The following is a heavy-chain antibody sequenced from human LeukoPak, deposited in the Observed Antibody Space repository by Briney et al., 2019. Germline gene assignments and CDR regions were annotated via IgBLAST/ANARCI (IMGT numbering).Heavy chain of an antibody. CDR2: ISSSSSTK. Sequence: GGSLRPSCAASGFTFSSYWMHWVRQAPGKGLEWVSYISSSSSTKYYADSVKGRFTMSRDNAKNSLYLQMNSLRAEDTAVHYCARDETPYYDFWSGYLKGNYMDVWGKGTTVTVSS. CDR1: GFTFSSYW. J-gene: IGHJ6*03. D-gene: IGHD3-3*01. CDR3: ARDETPYYDFWSGYLKGNYMDV. V-gene: IGHV3-48*01.